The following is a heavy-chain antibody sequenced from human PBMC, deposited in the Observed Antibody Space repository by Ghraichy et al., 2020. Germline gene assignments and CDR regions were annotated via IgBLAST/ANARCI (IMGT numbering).Heavy chain of an antibody. V-gene: IGHV2-26*01. Sequence: SGPTLVKPTETLTLTCTVSGFSLTNTKLGVSWIRQTPGKALEWLAHIFSNDAKFYSTSLRSKLSISEDTSKNQVILTMTSMDPDDTDTYFCARTVDGSGNYYLDFWDPGALFTVSS. CDR2: IFSNDAK. J-gene: IGHJ4*02. CDR3: ARTVDGSGNYYLDF. CDR1: GFSLTNTKLG. D-gene: IGHD3-10*01.